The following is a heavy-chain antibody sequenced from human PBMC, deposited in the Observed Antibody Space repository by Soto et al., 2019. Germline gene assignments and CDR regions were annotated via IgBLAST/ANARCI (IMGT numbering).Heavy chain of an antibody. D-gene: IGHD3-9*01. CDR1: GFTFSSYW. CDR3: ARGPGYGFYYYMDV. V-gene: IGHV3-7*01. CDR2: IKQDGSEK. Sequence: EVQLVESGGGLVQPGGSLRLSCAASGFTFSSYWMSWVRQAPGKGLEWVANIKQDGSEKYYVDSVKGRFTISRDNAKNSLYLQMNSLRAEDTAVYYCARGPGYGFYYYMDVWDKGTTVIVSS. J-gene: IGHJ6*03.